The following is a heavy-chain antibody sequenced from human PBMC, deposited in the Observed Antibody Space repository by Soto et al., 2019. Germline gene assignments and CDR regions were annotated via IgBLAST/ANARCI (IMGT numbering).Heavy chain of an antibody. D-gene: IGHD6-19*01. CDR2: IYYSGST. CDR3: AGGPRGSVWYGDY. V-gene: IGHV4-39*07. Sequence: SETLSLTCTVSGGSISSSSYYWGWIRQPPGKGLEWIGSIYYSGSTYYNPSLKSRVTISVDTSKNQFSLKLSSVTAADTAVYYCAGGPRGSVWYGDYWGQGTLVTVSS. CDR1: GGSISSSSYY. J-gene: IGHJ4*02.